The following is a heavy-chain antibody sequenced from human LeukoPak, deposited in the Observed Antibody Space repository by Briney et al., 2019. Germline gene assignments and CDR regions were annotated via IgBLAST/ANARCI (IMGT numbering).Heavy chain of an antibody. D-gene: IGHD1-26*01. J-gene: IGHJ3*02. CDR3: ARDGPIVGATRDAFDI. V-gene: IGHV4-59*12. Sequence: SETLSLTCTVSGGSISSYYWSWIRQPPGKGLEWIGYIYYSGSTNYNPSLKSRVTISVDTSKNQFSLKLSSVTAADTAVYYCARDGPIVGATRDAFDIWGQGTMVTVSS. CDR2: IYYSGST. CDR1: GGSISSYY.